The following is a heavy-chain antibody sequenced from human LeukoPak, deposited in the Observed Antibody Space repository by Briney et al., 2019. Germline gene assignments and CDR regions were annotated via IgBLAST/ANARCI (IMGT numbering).Heavy chain of an antibody. Sequence: GGSLRLSCAASGFTFSNAWMTWVRQAPGKGLEWVGHIKSKTDGGTTDYAAPVKDRFTISRDDSENTLYLQMDSLKTEDTAVYHCATSPGYHHTSPFDYWGQGTLVTVSS. D-gene: IGHD2-15*01. CDR1: GFTFSNAW. CDR3: ATSPGYHHTSPFDY. J-gene: IGHJ4*02. CDR2: IKSKTDGGTT. V-gene: IGHV3-15*01.